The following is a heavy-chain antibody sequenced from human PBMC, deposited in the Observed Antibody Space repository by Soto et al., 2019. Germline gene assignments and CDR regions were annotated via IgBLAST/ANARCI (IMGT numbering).Heavy chain of an antibody. Sequence: GGSLRLSCAASGFTFSSYSMNWVRQAPGKGLEWVSSISSSSSYIYYADSVKGRFTISRDNAKNSLYLQMNSLGAEDTAVYYCARDQYSSPSGTFDYWGQGTLVTVSS. CDR3: ARDQYSSPSGTFDY. J-gene: IGHJ4*02. V-gene: IGHV3-21*01. D-gene: IGHD6-13*01. CDR1: GFTFSSYS. CDR2: ISSSSSYI.